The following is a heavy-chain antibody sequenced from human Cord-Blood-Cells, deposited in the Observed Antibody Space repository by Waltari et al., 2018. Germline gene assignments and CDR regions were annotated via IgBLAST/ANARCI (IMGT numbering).Heavy chain of an antibody. V-gene: IGHV4-34*01. CDR2: INHSGST. J-gene: IGHJ4*02. D-gene: IGHD6-13*01. CDR3: ARGREKSALIIAAAGTLDY. CDR1: GGSFSGYY. Sequence: QVQLQQWGAGLLKPSETLSLTCAVYGGSFSGYYWSWIRQPPGKGLEWIGEINHSGSTNYNPSLKSRVTISVDTSKTQFSLKLSSVTAADTAVYYCARGREKSALIIAAAGTLDYWGQGTLVTVSS.